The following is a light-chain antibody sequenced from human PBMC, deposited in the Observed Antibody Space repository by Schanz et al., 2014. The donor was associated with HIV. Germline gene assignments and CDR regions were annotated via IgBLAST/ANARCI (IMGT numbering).Light chain of an antibody. CDR2: DNN. J-gene: IGLJ2*01. CDR1: TSNIGAGYD. CDR3: AAWDDSLSGPV. Sequence: QSVLTQPPSLSGAPGQRVSLSCNGTTSNIGAGYDVHWYQQFPGTAPRLLVFDNNNRPSGVPDRFSGSKSGTSASLAISGLRSEDEADYYCAAWDDSLSGPVFGGGTKLTVL. V-gene: IGLV1-40*01.